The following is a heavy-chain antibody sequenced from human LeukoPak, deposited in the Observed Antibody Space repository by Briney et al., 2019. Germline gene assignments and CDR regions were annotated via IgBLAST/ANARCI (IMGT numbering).Heavy chain of an antibody. CDR2: INEDGSIT. J-gene: IGHJ4*02. Sequence: GGSLRLSCAVSGFTFRTYWMHWVRQVPGEGLVWVSRINEDGSITNYADSVKGRFSISRDNAKNSLYLQMNSLRAEDTALYYCAKDLGYSSSSFGTDYWGQGTLVTVSS. CDR3: AKDLGYSSSSFGTDY. V-gene: IGHV3-74*01. CDR1: GFTFRTYW. D-gene: IGHD6-6*01.